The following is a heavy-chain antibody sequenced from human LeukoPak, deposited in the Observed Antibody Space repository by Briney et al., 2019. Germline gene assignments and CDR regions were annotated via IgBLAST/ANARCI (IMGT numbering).Heavy chain of an antibody. CDR2: IIPIFGTA. CDR3: ARSPTLTHNGGNGFYYYYYMDV. CDR1: GYTFTSYD. J-gene: IGHJ6*03. V-gene: IGHV1-69*05. Sequence: ASVKVSCKASGYTFTSYDINWVRQAPGQGLEWMGGIIPIFGTANYAQKFQGRVTITTDESTSTAYMELSSLRSEDTAVYYCARSPTLTHNGGNGFYYYYYMDVWGKGTTVTVSS. D-gene: IGHD4-23*01.